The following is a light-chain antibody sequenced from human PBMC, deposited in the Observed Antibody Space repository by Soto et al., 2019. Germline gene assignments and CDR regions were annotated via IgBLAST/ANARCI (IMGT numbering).Light chain of an antibody. V-gene: IGKV3-20*01. Sequence: MSLSLAPLASTPDERATLSCRASQSVSSSYLAWYQQKPGQAPRLLIYGASSRATGIPDRFSGSGSGTDFTLTISRLEPEDFALYYCQHDGCSPPGFGGGTKVDIK. CDR1: QSVSSSY. J-gene: IGKJ4*01. CDR2: GAS. CDR3: QHDGCSPPG.